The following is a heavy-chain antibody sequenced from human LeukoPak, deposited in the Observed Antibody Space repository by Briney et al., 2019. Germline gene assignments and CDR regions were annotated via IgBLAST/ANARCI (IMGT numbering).Heavy chain of an antibody. Sequence: ASVKVSCKASGYTFSNSIMFWVRQAPGQRLQWMTRINAGNGQSRYSQDLQGRATIKRDTSARKVNMALSSLGSEDMAVYYCARDLRLGWFDPWGQGTLVTVSS. D-gene: IGHD6-25*01. J-gene: IGHJ5*02. CDR2: INAGNGQS. V-gene: IGHV1-3*03. CDR3: ARDLRLGWFDP. CDR1: GYTFSNSI.